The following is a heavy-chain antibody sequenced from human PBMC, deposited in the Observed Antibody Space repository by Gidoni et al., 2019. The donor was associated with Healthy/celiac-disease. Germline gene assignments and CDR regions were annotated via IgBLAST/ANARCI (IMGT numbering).Heavy chain of an antibody. J-gene: IGHJ4*02. CDR1: GFTFSSNG. CDR2: IWYDGSNK. D-gene: IGHD2-15*01. V-gene: IGHV3-33*01. CDR3: TGDRRCSGGRCYYFDY. Sequence: QVQLVESGGGVVQPGRSLRRACAASGFTFSSNGMHWVRQAPGKGLEWVAVIWYDGSNKYYADSVKGRFTISRDNSKNTLYLQMNSLSADDTAVYYCTGDRRCSGGRCYYFDYWGQGTLVTVSS.